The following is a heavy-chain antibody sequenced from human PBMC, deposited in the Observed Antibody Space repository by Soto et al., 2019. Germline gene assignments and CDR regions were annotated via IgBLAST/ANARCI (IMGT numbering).Heavy chain of an antibody. CDR3: ARRSRGMDV. Sequence: ASGKVSCKASGYTFTDYGISWVRQAPGQGLEWMGWISAYNGHTDYAQILQGRVTMTTDTSTSTAYMELWSLRSDDTAVYYCARRSRGMDVWGQGTTVTVSS. V-gene: IGHV1-18*01. CDR1: GYTFTDYG. CDR2: ISAYNGHT. J-gene: IGHJ6*02.